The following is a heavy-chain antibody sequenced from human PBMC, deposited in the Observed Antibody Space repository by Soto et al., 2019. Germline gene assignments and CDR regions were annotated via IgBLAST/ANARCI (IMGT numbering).Heavy chain of an antibody. Sequence: XSVKVSCKASGYTFTGYYMHWVRQAPGQGLEWMGWINPNSGGTNYAQKFQGRVTMTRDTSISTAYMELSRLRSDDTAVYYCARETDSYCSSTSCPDGMGEGWFDPWGQGTLVTV. CDR2: INPNSGGT. CDR3: ARETDSYCSSTSCPDGMGEGWFDP. CDR1: GYTFTGYY. J-gene: IGHJ5*02. D-gene: IGHD2-2*01. V-gene: IGHV1-2*02.